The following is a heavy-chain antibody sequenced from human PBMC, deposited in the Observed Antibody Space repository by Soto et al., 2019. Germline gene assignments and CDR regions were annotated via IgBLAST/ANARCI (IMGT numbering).Heavy chain of an antibody. J-gene: IGHJ4*02. V-gene: IGHV1-69*02. CDR1: GGTFSSYT. CDR3: ARGLRYFAWPHFDY. D-gene: IGHD3-9*01. Sequence: SVKVSCKASGGTFSSYTISWVRQAPGQGLEWMGRIIPILGIANYAQKFQGRVTITADKSTSTAYMELSSLRSEDTAVYYCARGLRYFAWPHFDYWGQGTLVTVS. CDR2: IIPILGIA.